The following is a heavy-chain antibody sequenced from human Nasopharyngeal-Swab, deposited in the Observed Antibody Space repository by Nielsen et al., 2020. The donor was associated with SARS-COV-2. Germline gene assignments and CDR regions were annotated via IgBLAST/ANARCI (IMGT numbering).Heavy chain of an antibody. CDR2: IYNSGST. Sequence: SETLSLTCTVSGGSISSYYWSGIRQPQGKGVEGIGYIYNSGSTNYNTSLKSRVTISVDTSKNQFSLKLSSVTAADTAVYYCAREGDAFDNWGQGTMVTVSS. CDR3: AREGDAFDN. CDR1: GGSISSYY. V-gene: IGHV4-59*13. J-gene: IGHJ3*02.